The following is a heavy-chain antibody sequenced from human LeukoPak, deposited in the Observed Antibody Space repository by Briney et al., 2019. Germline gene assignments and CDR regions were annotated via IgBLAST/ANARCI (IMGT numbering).Heavy chain of an antibody. Sequence: ASVKVSCKASGYTFTGYYMHWVRQAPGQGLEWMGWINPNSGGTNYAQKFQGRVTMTRDTSISTAYMELSRLRSDDTAVYYCARDRQKGSYWFDPWGQGTLVTVSS. CDR1: GYTFTGYY. V-gene: IGHV1-2*02. J-gene: IGHJ5*02. CDR3: ARDRQKGSYWFDP. CDR2: INPNSGGT.